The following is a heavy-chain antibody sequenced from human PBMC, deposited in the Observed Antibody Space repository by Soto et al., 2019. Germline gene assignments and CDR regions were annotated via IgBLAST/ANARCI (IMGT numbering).Heavy chain of an antibody. CDR1: VFTFSSYG. CDR2: ISYDGSNK. Sequence: QVQLVESGGGVVQPGRSLRLSCAASVFTFSSYGMHWVRQAPGKGLEWVAVISYDGSNKYYADSVKGRFTISRDNSKNTLYLQMNSLRAEDTAVYYCAKDAVDCTNGVCYHTYYYCYGMDVWGQGTTVTVSS. V-gene: IGHV3-30*18. CDR3: AKDAVDCTNGVCYHTYYYCYGMDV. D-gene: IGHD2-8*01. J-gene: IGHJ6*02.